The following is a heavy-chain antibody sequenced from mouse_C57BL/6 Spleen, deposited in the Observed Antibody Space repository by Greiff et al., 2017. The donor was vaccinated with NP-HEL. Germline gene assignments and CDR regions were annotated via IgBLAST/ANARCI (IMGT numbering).Heavy chain of an antibody. CDR3: ARDEGLRSFAY. D-gene: IGHD1-1*01. J-gene: IGHJ3*01. Sequence: EVKLMESEGGLVQPGSSMKLSCTASGFTFSDYYMAWVRQVPEKGLEWVANINYDGSSTYYLDSLKSRFIISRDNAKNILYLQMNSLKSEDTATYYCARDEGLRSFAYWGQGTLVTVSA. CDR2: INYDGSST. V-gene: IGHV5-16*01. CDR1: GFTFSDYY.